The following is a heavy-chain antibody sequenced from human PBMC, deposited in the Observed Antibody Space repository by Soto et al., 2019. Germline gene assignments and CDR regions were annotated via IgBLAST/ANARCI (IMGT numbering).Heavy chain of an antibody. J-gene: IGHJ4*02. CDR3: ASYYYASSRYYPNFHC. V-gene: IGHV4-34*01. CDR2: INHSGST. CDR1: GGSFSGYY. Sequence: PSETLSLTCAVYGGSFSGYYWSWIRQPPGKGLEWIGEINHSGSTNYNPSLKSRVTISVDTSKNQFSLKLSSVTAADTAVYYCASYYYASSRYYPNFHCWGQGTLVTV. D-gene: IGHD3-22*01.